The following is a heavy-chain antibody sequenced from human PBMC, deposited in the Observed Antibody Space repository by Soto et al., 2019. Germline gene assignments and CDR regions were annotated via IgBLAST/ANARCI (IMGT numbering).Heavy chain of an antibody. CDR3: ARAGHSISSEGANWFDP. Sequence: PSETLSLTCTVSGGSISSGGYYWSWIRQHPGKGLEWIGYIYYSGSTYFNPSLKSRLTISVDTSKNKFSLQLSSVTAADTALYYCARAGHSISSEGANWFDPWGQGTLVTVSS. CDR2: IYYSGST. D-gene: IGHD6-6*01. CDR1: GGSISSGGYY. J-gene: IGHJ5*02. V-gene: IGHV4-31*03.